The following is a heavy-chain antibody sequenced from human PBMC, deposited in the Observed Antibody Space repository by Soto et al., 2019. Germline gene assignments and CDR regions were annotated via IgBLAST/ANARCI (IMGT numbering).Heavy chain of an antibody. D-gene: IGHD2-2*01. V-gene: IGHV4-31*03. Sequence: QVQLQESGPGLVKPSQTLSLTCTVSGGSITSSGYYWSWIRQHPGEGLEWIGFTSNSVSTSYNPSRKIRVTITVDTSSNQFSLYLKPVTAADTAVYYCARGGGSTKVDYWGHGTLVTVSP. CDR3: ARGGGSTKVDY. J-gene: IGHJ4*01. CDR1: GGSITSSGYY. CDR2: TSNSVST.